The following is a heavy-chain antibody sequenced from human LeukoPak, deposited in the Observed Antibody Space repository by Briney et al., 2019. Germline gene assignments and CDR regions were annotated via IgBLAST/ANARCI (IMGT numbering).Heavy chain of an antibody. J-gene: IGHJ3*02. D-gene: IGHD3-22*01. V-gene: IGHV1-2*02. Sequence: ASVKVSCKASGYTFTDYYMHWVRQAPGQGLEWMGWINPNNGGTNYGQKFQGRVTMTRDTSISTAYMELSRLRSDDTAVYYCARASPYDSSGVGAFDIWGQGTMVTVSS. CDR2: INPNNGGT. CDR3: ARASPYDSSGVGAFDI. CDR1: GYTFTDYY.